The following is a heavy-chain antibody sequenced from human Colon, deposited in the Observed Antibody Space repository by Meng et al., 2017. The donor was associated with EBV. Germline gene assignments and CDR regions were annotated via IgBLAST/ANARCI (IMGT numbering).Heavy chain of an antibody. CDR2: IYHSGTT. CDR3: ARNGDYNPGLY. V-gene: IGHV4-4*02. J-gene: IGHJ4*02. Sequence: VHLQESGPGLVKPSGTLSLTCAVSGDSISNNWWSWVRQPPGKGLEWIGEIYHSGTTNYNPSLRSRVTISVDKSKNQFSLQLTSVTAADTAVYYCARNGDYNPGLYWGQGTLVTVSS. CDR1: GDSISNNW. D-gene: IGHD4-17*01.